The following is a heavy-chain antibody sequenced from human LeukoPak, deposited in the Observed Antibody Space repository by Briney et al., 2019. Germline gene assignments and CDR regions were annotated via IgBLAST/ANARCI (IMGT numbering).Heavy chain of an antibody. D-gene: IGHD6-13*01. CDR1: GFTFSSYE. V-gene: IGHV3-48*03. Sequence: PGGSLRLSCAASGFTFSSYEMNWVRQAPGKGLEWISYISSSGTTIYYADSVKGRFTISRDNAKNSLYLQMNSLRAEDTAVYYCATWYAADPWGQGTLVTVSS. J-gene: IGHJ5*02. CDR2: ISSSGTTI. CDR3: ATWYAADP.